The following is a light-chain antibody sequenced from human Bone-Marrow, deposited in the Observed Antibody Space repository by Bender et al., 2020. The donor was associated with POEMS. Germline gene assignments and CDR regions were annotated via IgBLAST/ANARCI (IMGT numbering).Light chain of an antibody. CDR1: GSNIGGYP. J-gene: IGLJ2*01. Sequence: QSVLTQPPSASGTPGQKVTISCSGSGSNIGGYPVNWYQQLPGTAPRLLIYTNNERPSGVSNRFSASKSGNTASLTISGLQAEDEADYYCSSYTLTSTLVVFGGGTKLTVL. V-gene: IGLV1-44*01. CDR3: SSYTLTSTLVV. CDR2: TNN.